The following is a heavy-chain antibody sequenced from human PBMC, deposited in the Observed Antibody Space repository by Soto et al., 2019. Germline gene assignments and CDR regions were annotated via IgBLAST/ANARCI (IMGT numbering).Heavy chain of an antibody. D-gene: IGHD3-3*01. CDR1: GYTFTSYY. J-gene: IGHJ4*02. CDR2: INPSGGST. CDR3: ARVMVSSGGNFPGSGYYRREYYFDY. Sequence: GASVKVSCKASGYTFTSYYMHWVRQAPGQGLEWMGIINPSGGSTSYAQKFQGRVTMTRDTSTSTVYMELSSLRSEDTAVYYCARVMVSSGGNFPGSGYYRREYYFDYWGQGTLVTVSS. V-gene: IGHV1-46*01.